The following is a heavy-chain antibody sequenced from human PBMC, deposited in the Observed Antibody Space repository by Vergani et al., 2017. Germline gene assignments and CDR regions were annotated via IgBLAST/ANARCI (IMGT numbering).Heavy chain of an antibody. V-gene: IGHV1-69-2*01. J-gene: IGHJ4*02. CDR3: ASLGLASSAVFFDY. CDR1: GYNFGDYY. D-gene: IGHD2-2*01. CDR2: IDPENGKT. Sequence: VQLVQSGAGLSKPGATVKISCKVSGYNFGDYYMHWVHQAPGKGPEWMGLIDPENGKTTYEERFQGRVTFTADTSTDTAYLELNNLRSGDTAIYYCASLGLASSAVFFDYWGQGSLVTVSS.